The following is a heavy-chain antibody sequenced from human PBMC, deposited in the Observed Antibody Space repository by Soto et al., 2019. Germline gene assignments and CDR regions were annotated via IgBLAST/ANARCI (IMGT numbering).Heavy chain of an antibody. CDR3: AIPGETGIAVAGTLDY. CDR2: IIPILGIA. D-gene: IGHD6-19*01. J-gene: IGHJ4*02. CDR1: GGTFSSYT. V-gene: IGHV1-69*02. Sequence: QVQLVQSGAEVRKPGSSVKVSCKASGGTFSSYTMSWVRQAPGQGLEWMGRIIPILGIANYAQKFQGRVTITADTSTSTAYMELSSLRSEDTAVYYCAIPGETGIAVAGTLDYWGQGTLVTVSS.